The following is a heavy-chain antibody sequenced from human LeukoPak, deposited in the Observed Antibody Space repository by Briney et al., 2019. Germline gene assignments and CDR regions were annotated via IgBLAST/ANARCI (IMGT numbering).Heavy chain of an antibody. V-gene: IGHV3-30*18. J-gene: IGHJ5*02. D-gene: IGHD5-12*01. CDR1: GFTFSSYG. CDR2: ISYDGSNK. CDR3: AKDRIVATIGWFDP. Sequence: PGGPLRLSCAASGFTFSSYGMHWVRQAPGKGLEWVAVISYDGSNKYYADSVKGRFTISRDNSKNTLYLQMNSLRAEDTAVYYCAKDRIVATIGWFDPWGQGTLVTVSS.